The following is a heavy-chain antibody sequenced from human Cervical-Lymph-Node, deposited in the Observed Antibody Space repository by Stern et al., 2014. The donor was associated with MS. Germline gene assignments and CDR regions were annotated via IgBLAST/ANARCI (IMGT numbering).Heavy chain of an antibody. CDR1: GGFISSYY. CDR2: VFYTGST. V-gene: IGHV4-59*01. CDR3: TRAADLYYYYGMDV. J-gene: IGHJ6*02. Sequence: QLQLQESGPGLVKPSATLSLTCTVSGGFISSYYLSWIRQPPGKALEWIGHVFYTGSTNYNPSLKSRVTISLDTSKNQVSLNLNSVTTADTAVYYCTRAADLYYYYGMDVWGQGTTVIVSS.